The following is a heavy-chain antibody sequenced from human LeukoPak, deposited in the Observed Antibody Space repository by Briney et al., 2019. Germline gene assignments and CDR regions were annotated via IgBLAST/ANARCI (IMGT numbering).Heavy chain of an antibody. CDR1: GYTFTGYY. J-gene: IGHJ4*02. CDR3: ARISVVVVVAASEVDY. D-gene: IGHD2-15*01. Sequence: GASVKVSCKASGYTFTGYYMHWVRQAPGQGLEWMGRINPNSGGTNYAQKFQGRVPMTRDTSISTAYMELSRMRSDDTAVYYCARISVVVVVAASEVDYWGQGTLVTVSS. V-gene: IGHV1-2*06. CDR2: INPNSGGT.